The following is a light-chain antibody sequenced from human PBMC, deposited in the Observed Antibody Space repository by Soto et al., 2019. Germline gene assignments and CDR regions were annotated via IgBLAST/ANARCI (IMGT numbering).Light chain of an antibody. Sequence: QLVLTQPPSVSGAPGQRVTISCTGSSSNIGAGYDVHWYQQLPGTAPKLLIYGNSNRPSGVPDRFSGSKSGTSASLAITGLQAEDEADYYCQSYDSILSYVFGTGIKLTVL. CDR3: QSYDSILSYV. J-gene: IGLJ1*01. V-gene: IGLV1-40*01. CDR2: GNS. CDR1: SSNIGAGYD.